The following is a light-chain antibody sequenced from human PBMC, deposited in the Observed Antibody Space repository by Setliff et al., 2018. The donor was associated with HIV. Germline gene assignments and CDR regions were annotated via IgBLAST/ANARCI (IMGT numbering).Light chain of an antibody. CDR2: DVT. CDR1: SSDVGNYNS. Sequence: QSALTRPRSVSGSPGQSVTISCTGTSSDVGNYNSVSWYQQHPGKAPNLMIYDVTKRPSGVPDRFSGSKSGNTASLTISGLQAEDEADYYCCSFAGSYTWVFGTGTKVTVL. J-gene: IGLJ1*01. CDR3: CSFAGSYTWV. V-gene: IGLV2-11*01.